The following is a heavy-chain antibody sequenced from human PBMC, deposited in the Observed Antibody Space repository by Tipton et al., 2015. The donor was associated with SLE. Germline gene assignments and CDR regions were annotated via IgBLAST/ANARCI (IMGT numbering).Heavy chain of an antibody. CDR1: GYSISSGYY. Sequence: TLSLTCVVSGYSISSGYYWGWIRQPPGKGLEWIGTIYHTGSTYNNPSLKSRVTISVDRSKNQFSLKLSSVTAADTAVYYCARAGDSRDFDGFDIWGQGTMVTVSS. V-gene: IGHV4-38-2*01. J-gene: IGHJ3*02. D-gene: IGHD6-13*01. CDR3: ARAGDSRDFDGFDI. CDR2: IYHTGST.